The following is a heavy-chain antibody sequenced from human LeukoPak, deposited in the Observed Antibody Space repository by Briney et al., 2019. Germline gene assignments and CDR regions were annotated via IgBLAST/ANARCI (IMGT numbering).Heavy chain of an antibody. CDR3: ARNDYSNSYYYGMDV. D-gene: IGHD4-11*01. V-gene: IGHV4-34*01. CDR1: GGSFSGYY. Sequence: SETLSLTCAVYGGSFSGYYWSWIRQPPGKGLEWIGEINHSGSTNYNPSLKSRVTISVDTSKNQSSLKLSSVTAADTAVYYCARNDYSNSYYYGMDVWGQGTTVTVSS. CDR2: INHSGST. J-gene: IGHJ6*02.